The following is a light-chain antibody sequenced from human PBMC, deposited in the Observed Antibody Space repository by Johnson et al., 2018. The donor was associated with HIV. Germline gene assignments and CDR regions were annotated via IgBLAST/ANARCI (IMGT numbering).Light chain of an antibody. CDR3: GTWDSSLSAYV. Sequence: HSVLTQPPSVSAAPGQKVTVSCSGSSSNIGSNDVSWYQQFPGAAPKLLIYENNKRPSGIPDRFSGSKSGTSATLGITGLQTGDEADYYCGTWDSSLSAYVFGTGTKVTAL. V-gene: IGLV1-51*02. CDR1: SSNIGSND. J-gene: IGLJ1*01. CDR2: ENN.